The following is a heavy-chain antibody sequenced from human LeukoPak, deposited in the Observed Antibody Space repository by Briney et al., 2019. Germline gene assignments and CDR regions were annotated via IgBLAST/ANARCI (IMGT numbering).Heavy chain of an antibody. CDR1: GYSFTDYY. CDR3: ARVLTVTTYRSLGY. V-gene: IGHV1-2*02. Sequence: GASVKVSCKTSGYSFTDYYMHWVRQAPGQGPEWMGWINPNSGDTNYAQKFQGRGTMTRDTSISTAYRDLNRLRSDDTAVYYCARVLTVTTYRSLGYWGQGTLVTVSS. J-gene: IGHJ4*02. CDR2: INPNSGDT. D-gene: IGHD4-17*01.